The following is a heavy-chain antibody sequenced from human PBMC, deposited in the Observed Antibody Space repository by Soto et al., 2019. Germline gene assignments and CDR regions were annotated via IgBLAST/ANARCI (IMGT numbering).Heavy chain of an antibody. Sequence: SETLSLTCAVSGGSFTSNNWWTWVRQPPGQGLEWIGEIYRTGSTNYNPSLKSRVTISLDKSENQFSLKVTSLTAADTAVYYCASRDPGTSVDYWGQGSLVTVSS. CDR3: ASRDPGTSVDY. D-gene: IGHD1-7*01. CDR2: IYRTGST. J-gene: IGHJ4*02. V-gene: IGHV4-4*02. CDR1: GGSFTSNNW.